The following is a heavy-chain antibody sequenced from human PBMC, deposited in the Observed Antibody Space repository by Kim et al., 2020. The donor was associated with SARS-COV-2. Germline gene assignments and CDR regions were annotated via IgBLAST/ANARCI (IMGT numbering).Heavy chain of an antibody. J-gene: IGHJ1*01. V-gene: IGHV3-15*01. CDR3: TTCGGDCFSNFRH. D-gene: IGHD2-21*01. Sequence: DYGAPVKGRFSISRDDSANTVYLQLNSLKTEDIALYYCTTCGGDCFSNFRHWGQGTLVTVSS.